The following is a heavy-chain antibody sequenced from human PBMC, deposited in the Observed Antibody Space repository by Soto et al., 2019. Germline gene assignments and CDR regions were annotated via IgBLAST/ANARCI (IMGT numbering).Heavy chain of an antibody. Sequence: GGSLRLSCAASEFSFSHAWMSWVRQAPGKGLEWVGRIKSKTDGGTTDYAAPVKGRFTISRDDSKNTMYLQMNSLKAEDTGVYYCTTFHYSGTGYWGQGTLVTVSS. J-gene: IGHJ4*02. CDR2: IKSKTDGGTT. D-gene: IGHD6-19*01. V-gene: IGHV3-15*01. CDR1: EFSFSHAW. CDR3: TTFHYSGTGY.